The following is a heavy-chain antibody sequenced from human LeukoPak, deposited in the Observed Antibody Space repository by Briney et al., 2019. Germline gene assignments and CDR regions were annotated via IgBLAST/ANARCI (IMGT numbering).Heavy chain of an antibody. D-gene: IGHD2-2*01. J-gene: IGHJ4*02. CDR2: VGGDGRVT. V-gene: IGHV3-23*01. CDR1: GFTFATYV. Sequence: PGGSLRLSCAASGFTFATYVMTWVRQAPGKGLEWVSSVGGDGRVTYYADSVKGRFTISRDNSKNTIFLQMNSLRTEDTAVYYCARGFCSSTSCYQGPFDFWGQGTLVTVSS. CDR3: ARGFCSSTSCYQGPFDF.